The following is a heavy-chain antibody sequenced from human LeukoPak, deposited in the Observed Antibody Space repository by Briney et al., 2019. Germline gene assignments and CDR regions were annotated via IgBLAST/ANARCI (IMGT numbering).Heavy chain of an antibody. CDR1: RFTFSSYG. CDR2: IRYDGSNK. V-gene: IGHV3-30*02. J-gene: IGHJ4*02. CDR3: AKAHCSTTTCSFDY. Sequence: PGGSLRLSCAASRFTFSSYGLHWVRQAPGKGLEWVAFIRYDGSNKYYADSVKGRFTISRDNSKNTLYLQINSLRAVDTAVYYCAKAHCSTTTCSFDYWGQGTLVTVSS. D-gene: IGHD2-2*01.